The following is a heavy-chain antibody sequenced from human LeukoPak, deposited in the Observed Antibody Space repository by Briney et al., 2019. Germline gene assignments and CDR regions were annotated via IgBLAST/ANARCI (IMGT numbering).Heavy chain of an antibody. CDR1: GFTFSSYW. J-gene: IGHJ6*02. CDR2: IKQDGSEK. CDR3: ARTPSDFWSSYLDYYYYGMGV. D-gene: IGHD3-3*01. V-gene: IGHV3-7*01. Sequence: GGSLRLSCAASGFTFSSYWMSWVRQAPGKGLEWVANIKQDGSEKYYVDSVKGRFTISRDNAKNSLYLQMNSLRAEDTAVYYCARTPSDFWSSYLDYYYYGMGVWGQGTTVTVSS.